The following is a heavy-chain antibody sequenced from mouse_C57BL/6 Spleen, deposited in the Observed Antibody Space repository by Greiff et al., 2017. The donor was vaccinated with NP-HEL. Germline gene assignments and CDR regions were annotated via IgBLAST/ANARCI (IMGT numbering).Heavy chain of an antibody. V-gene: IGHV1-64*01. CDR1: GYTFTSYW. CDR3: ARVGDYFDY. CDR2: IHPNSGST. D-gene: IGHD3-3*01. Sequence: VKVVESGAELVKPGASVKLSCKASGYTFTSYWMHWVKQRPGQGLEWIGMIHPNSGSTNYNEKFKSKATLTVDKSSSTAYMQLSSLTSEDSAVYYCARVGDYFDYWGQGTTLTVSS. J-gene: IGHJ2*01.